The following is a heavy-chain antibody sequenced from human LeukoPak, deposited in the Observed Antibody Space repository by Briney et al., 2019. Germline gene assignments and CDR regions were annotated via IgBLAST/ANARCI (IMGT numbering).Heavy chain of an antibody. CDR3: ASIYGSGSLNFDY. CDR1: GFTFSSYE. D-gene: IGHD3-10*01. CDR2: ISRSGSTI. Sequence: GGSLRLSCAVSGFTFSSYEMNWVRQAPGKGLEWVSYISRSGSTIYYADSVKGRFTISRDNAKNSLYLQMNSLRAEDTAVYYCASIYGSGSLNFDYWGQGTLVTVSS. J-gene: IGHJ4*02. V-gene: IGHV3-48*03.